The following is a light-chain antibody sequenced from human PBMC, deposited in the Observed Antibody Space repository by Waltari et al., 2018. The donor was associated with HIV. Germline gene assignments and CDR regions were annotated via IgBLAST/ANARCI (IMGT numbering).Light chain of an antibody. CDR3: SSYAGSNNLV. Sequence: QSALTQPPSASGSPGQSVTISCTGTSSDVGPYDYVYWYQQHPGKAPKLMIYEVSKRPSGVPDGFAGSKSANTASLTVSGLQEDDEADYYCSSYAGSNNLVFGGGTKLTVL. CDR2: EVS. CDR1: SSDVGPYDY. V-gene: IGLV2-8*01. J-gene: IGLJ3*02.